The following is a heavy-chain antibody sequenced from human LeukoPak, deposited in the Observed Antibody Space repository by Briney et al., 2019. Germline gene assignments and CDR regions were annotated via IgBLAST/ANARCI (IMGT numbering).Heavy chain of an antibody. CDR3: PKEGALGYYDSSGYDLVYYFDY. D-gene: IGHD3-22*01. Sequence: AGGSLRLSCAASGFTFSSYGMHWVRQAPGKGLEWVAVISYDGSNKYYADSVKGRFTISRDNSKNTLYLQMNSLRAEDTAVYYCPKEGALGYYDSSGYDLVYYFDYWGQGTRVTVSS. V-gene: IGHV3-30*18. CDR1: GFTFSSYG. CDR2: ISYDGSNK. J-gene: IGHJ4*02.